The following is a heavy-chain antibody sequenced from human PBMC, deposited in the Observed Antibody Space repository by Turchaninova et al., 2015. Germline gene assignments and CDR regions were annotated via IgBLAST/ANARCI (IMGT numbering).Heavy chain of an antibody. J-gene: IGHJ5*02. CDR2: IKQVESEK. V-gene: IGHV3-7*01. CDR3: ARDWSSWHDVNWFDP. Sequence: EVQLVESGGGLVQPGGSLRLSCAASGFTFSLYGMSWGRQAPGQGLGWGVNIKQVESEKSSVYHVRGRLTISRSNAKNSLCLQMNSLRAEDTAVYYCARDWSSWHDVNWFDPWGQGTLVTVSS. D-gene: IGHD6-13*01. CDR1: GFTFSLYG.